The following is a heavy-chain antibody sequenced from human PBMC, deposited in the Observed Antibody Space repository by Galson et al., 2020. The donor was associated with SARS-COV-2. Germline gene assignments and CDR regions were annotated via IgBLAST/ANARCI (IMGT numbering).Heavy chain of an antibody. CDR3: ARLRSYYYDSAGYSDP. V-gene: IGHV3-23*01. Sequence: GESLKISCSASGFTFNNYAMSWVRQAPGKGLEWVSAISGNSVTDYADSVKGRFIISRDNPKNTVYLQMDSLRAGDTAVYYCARLRSYYYDSAGYSDPWGQGTLVTVSS. CDR1: GFTFNNYA. CDR2: ISGNSVT. D-gene: IGHD3-22*01. J-gene: IGHJ5*02.